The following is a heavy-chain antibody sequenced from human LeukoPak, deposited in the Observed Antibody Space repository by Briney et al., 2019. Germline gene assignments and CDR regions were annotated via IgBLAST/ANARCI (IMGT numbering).Heavy chain of an antibody. CDR2: IIPIFGTA. D-gene: IGHD6-6*01. J-gene: IGHJ6*04. V-gene: IGHV1-69*05. CDR1: GGTFSSYA. CDR3: ARFGTGYSSSSGGMEV. Sequence: VASVKVSCKASGGTFSSYAISWVRQAPGQGLEWMGRIIPIFGTANYAQKFQGRVTITTDESTSTAYMELSSLRSEDTAVYYCARFGTGYSSSSGGMEVWGKGTTVTVSS.